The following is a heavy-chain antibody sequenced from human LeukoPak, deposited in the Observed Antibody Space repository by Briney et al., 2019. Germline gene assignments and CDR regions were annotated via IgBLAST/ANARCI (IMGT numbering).Heavy chain of an antibody. D-gene: IGHD6-19*01. CDR2: IHYSGGT. Sequence: SETLSLTCTVSGGSISSYYWTWIRQAPGKGLEWIGHIHYSGGTNYNPSLKSRVTIAVDTSKNQFSLKLSSVTAADTAVYYCARHRYSSAWSVVDYWGQGTLVTVSS. V-gene: IGHV4-59*08. CDR1: GGSISSYY. CDR3: ARHRYSSAWSVVDY. J-gene: IGHJ4*02.